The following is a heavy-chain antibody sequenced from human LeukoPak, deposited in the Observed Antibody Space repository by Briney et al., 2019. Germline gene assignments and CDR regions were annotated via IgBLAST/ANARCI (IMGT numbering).Heavy chain of an antibody. CDR2: INHSGST. J-gene: IGHJ4*02. Sequence: SETLSLTCAVYGGSFNTHYWSWIRQPPGKGLEWIGEINHSGSTNYNPALKSRVTISVDTSKNQFSLKLSSVTAADTAVYYCARGGERAFDYWGQGTLVTVSS. CDR3: ARGGERAFDY. D-gene: IGHD1-1*01. CDR1: GGSFNTHY. V-gene: IGHV4-34*01.